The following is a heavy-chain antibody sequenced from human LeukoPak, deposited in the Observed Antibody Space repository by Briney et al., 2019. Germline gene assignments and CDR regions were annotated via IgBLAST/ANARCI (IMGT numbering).Heavy chain of an antibody. Sequence: TGRSLRLSCAASGFTFSSYAMHWVRQAPGKGLEWVAVISYDGSNKYYADSVKGRFTISRDNSKNTPYLQMNSLRAEDTAVYYCARDCSGWSTEWSYWGQGTLVTVSS. CDR3: ARDCSGWSTEWSY. CDR1: GFTFSSYA. V-gene: IGHV3-30-3*01. CDR2: ISYDGSNK. D-gene: IGHD6-19*01. J-gene: IGHJ4*02.